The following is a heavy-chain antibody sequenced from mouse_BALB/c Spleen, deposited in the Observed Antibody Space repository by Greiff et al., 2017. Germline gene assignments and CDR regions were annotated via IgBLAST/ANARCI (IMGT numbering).Heavy chain of an antibody. CDR2: INSDGGST. J-gene: IGHJ2*01. V-gene: IGHV5-2*01. CDR3: ARQCGDYYVGY. D-gene: IGHD2-4*01. CDR1: EYEFPSHD. Sequence: EVQGVESGAGLVQPGESLKLSCESTEYEFPSHDMSWVRKTPEKGLELIAGINSDGGSTYYTETMKRRVIITRDNTKNTVYLQMSSLTSEDTAVYYCARQCGDYYVGYWGQGTTLTVSS.